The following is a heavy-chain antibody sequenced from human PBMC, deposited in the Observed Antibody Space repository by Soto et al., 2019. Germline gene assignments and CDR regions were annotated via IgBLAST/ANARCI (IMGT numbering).Heavy chain of an antibody. CDR1: GYSFTVYY. CDR3: ARSPRWSLYYFDY. D-gene: IGHD2-8*01. V-gene: IGHV1-2*04. CDR2: INPNSGGT. Sequence: ASVKVACKASGYSFTVYYMHWGRQDPGQGLEWMGWINPNSGGTNYAQKFQGWVTMTRDTSISTAYMELSRLRSDDTAVYYCARSPRWSLYYFDYWGQGTLVTVSS. J-gene: IGHJ4*02.